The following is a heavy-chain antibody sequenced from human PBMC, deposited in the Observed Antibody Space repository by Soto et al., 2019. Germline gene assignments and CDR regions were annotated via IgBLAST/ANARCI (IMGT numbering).Heavy chain of an antibody. CDR1: GFTFSSYG. CDR2: ISYDGSNK. J-gene: IGHJ4*02. D-gene: IGHD3-22*01. Sequence: QVQLGEFGGGVVQPGMSLRLSCAASGFTFSSYGMHWVRQAPGKGLEWVAVISYDGSNKYYADSVKGRFTISRDNSKNTRYLQMNRLSAEDKAVYYCACVYYDSSDYYYFDCWGQGTLVTVSS. V-gene: IGHV3-30*03. CDR3: ACVYYDSSDYYYFDC.